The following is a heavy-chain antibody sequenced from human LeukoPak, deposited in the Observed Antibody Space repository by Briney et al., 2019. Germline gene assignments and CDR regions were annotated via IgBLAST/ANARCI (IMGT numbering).Heavy chain of an antibody. CDR1: GYTSTGYY. D-gene: IGHD2-15*01. V-gene: IGHV1-2*04. J-gene: IGHJ4*02. CDR2: INPNSGGT. Sequence: ASVKVSCKASGYTSTGYYMHWVRQAPGQGLEWMGWINPNSGGTNYAQKFQGWVTMTRDTSISTAYMELSRLRSDDTAVYYCARSEFCSGGSCPFDYWGQGTLVTVSS. CDR3: ARSEFCSGGSCPFDY.